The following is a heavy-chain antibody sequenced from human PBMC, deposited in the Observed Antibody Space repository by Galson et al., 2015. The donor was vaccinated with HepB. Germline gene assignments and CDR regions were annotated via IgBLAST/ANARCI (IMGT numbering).Heavy chain of an antibody. CDR3: ARSKYDLYFYYGMDV. CDR2: IKQDGSEK. V-gene: IGHV3-7*01. CDR1: GVTFGSYW. J-gene: IGHJ6*02. D-gene: IGHD3-3*01. Sequence: ALRHPRAASGVTFGSYWMSWGRQAPGMGLEWVANIKQDGSEKYYVDSVKGRFTISKDNAKKSLPLQMNSLRAEDTAVYFCARSKYDLYFYYGMDVWGQGTTVTVSS.